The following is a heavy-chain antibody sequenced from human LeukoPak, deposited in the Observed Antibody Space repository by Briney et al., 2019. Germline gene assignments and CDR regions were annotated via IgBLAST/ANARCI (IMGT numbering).Heavy chain of an antibody. J-gene: IGHJ4*02. CDR3: VRQGTVVGASNGRFDY. CDR2: IHYSGNT. CDR1: GGPITTSSHY. Sequence: SETLSLTCTVSGGPITTSSHYWGWIRQPPGRELEWIGSIHYSGNTYYNPSLKSRVAISVDTSKDQFSLRLSSVIPADTAVYYCVRQGTVVGASNGRFDYWGQGILVTVSS. V-gene: IGHV4-39*01. D-gene: IGHD2-2*01.